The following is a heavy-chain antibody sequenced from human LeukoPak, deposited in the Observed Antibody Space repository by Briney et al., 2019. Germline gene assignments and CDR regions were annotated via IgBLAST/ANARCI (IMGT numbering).Heavy chain of an antibody. CDR1: GFTFSDYY. Sequence: GGSLRLSCAASGFTFSDYYMNWIRQAPLKGLEWVSYISRSGDTKYYADSVKGRFTISRDNAKKSLYLQMNSLRVEDTALYYCARQYFYDKSGYRWSDYWGQGTLVTVSS. CDR3: ARQYFYDKSGYRWSDY. CDR2: ISRSGDTK. J-gene: IGHJ4*02. V-gene: IGHV3-11*04. D-gene: IGHD3-22*01.